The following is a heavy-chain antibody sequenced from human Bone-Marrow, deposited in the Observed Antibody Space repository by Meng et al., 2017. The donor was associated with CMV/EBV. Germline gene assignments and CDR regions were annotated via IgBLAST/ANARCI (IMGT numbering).Heavy chain of an antibody. D-gene: IGHD1-7*01. CDR1: GGTFSSYA. J-gene: IGHJ4*02. Sequence: SVKVSCKASGGTFSSYAISWVRQAPGQGLEWMGGIIPILGIANYAQKFQGRVTITTDESTSTAYMVLSSLRSEDTAVYYCARAPKGTTTPFDDWGQGTLVTVSS. CDR2: IIPILGIA. V-gene: IGHV1-69*10. CDR3: ARAPKGTTTPFDD.